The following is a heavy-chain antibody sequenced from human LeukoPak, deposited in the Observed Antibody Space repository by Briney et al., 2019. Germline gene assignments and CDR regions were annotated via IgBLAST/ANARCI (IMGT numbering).Heavy chain of an antibody. CDR2: ISAYNGNT. V-gene: IGHV1-18*01. D-gene: IGHD4-17*01. Sequence: ASVKVSCKASGYTFTSYGISWVRQAPGQGLEWMGWISAYNGNTNYAQKLQGRVTMTTDTSTSTAYMELRSLRSDDTAVYYCARQTEGGDYVSGAFDIWGQGTMVTVSS. J-gene: IGHJ3*02. CDR3: ARQTEGGDYVSGAFDI. CDR1: GYTFTSYG.